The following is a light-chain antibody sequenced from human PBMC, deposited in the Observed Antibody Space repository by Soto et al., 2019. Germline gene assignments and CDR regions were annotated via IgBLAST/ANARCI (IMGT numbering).Light chain of an antibody. CDR3: QQYGSSGT. J-gene: IGKJ1*01. CDR1: QSVSSN. V-gene: IGKV3-20*01. CDR2: GES. Sequence: EIVMTQSPATLSVSPGERVTLSCRASQSVSSNLAWYQQKPGQAPRLLIYGESNRATGIPDRFSGSGSGTDFTLTISRLEPEDFAVYYCQQYGSSGTFGQGTKVDIK.